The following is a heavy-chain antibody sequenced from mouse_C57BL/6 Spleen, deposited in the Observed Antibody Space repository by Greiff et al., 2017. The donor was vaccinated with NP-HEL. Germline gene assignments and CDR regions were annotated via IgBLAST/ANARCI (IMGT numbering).Heavy chain of an antibody. J-gene: IGHJ2*01. CDR1: GYAFSSSW. CDR2: IYPGDGDT. Sequence: QVQLQQSGPELVKPGASVKISCKASGYAFSSSWMNWVKQRPGKGLEWIGRIYPGDGDTNYNGKFKGKATLTADKSSSTAYMQLSSLTSEDSAVYFCARQLRVLDYWGQGTTLTVSS. CDR3: ARQLRVLDY. D-gene: IGHD3-2*02. V-gene: IGHV1-82*01.